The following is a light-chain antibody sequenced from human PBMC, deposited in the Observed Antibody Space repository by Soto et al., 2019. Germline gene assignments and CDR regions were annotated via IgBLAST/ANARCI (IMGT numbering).Light chain of an antibody. CDR1: QSVNTY. CDR3: QQRSNWPFI. Sequence: EIVLTQSPATLSLSPGESATLSCRASQSVNTYLAWYQQKPGQAPRLLIYDASNRATGIPPRFSGSGSGTDFTLTIISLEPEDFAVYYCQQRSNWPFIFGQGTRLEI. CDR2: DAS. V-gene: IGKV3-11*01. J-gene: IGKJ5*01.